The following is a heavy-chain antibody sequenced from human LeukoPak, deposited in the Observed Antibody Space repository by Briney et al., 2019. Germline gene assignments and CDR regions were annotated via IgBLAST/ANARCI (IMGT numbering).Heavy chain of an antibody. CDR3: ARERSGSEIFARSFDI. Sequence: PSETLSLTCTVSGGSISSGSYYWSWIRQPAGQGLEYIGRMYTSGSTNYNPSLKSRVTISVDTSKNQFSLKLSSVTAADTAVYYCARERSGSEIFARSFDIWGQGTMVTVSS. J-gene: IGHJ3*02. CDR1: GGSISSGSYY. V-gene: IGHV4-61*02. D-gene: IGHD3-3*01. CDR2: MYTSGST.